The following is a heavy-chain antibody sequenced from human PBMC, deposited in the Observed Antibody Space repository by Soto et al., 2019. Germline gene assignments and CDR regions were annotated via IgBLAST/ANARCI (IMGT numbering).Heavy chain of an antibody. D-gene: IGHD2-2*01. CDR3: AQVGGTTSSNWFDP. Sequence: QVQLVQSGAEVKKPGSSVKLSCKASGGPFSSYHISWVRQAPGQGLEWVGRIIPILGRANNAQHYQGRVTITAGTSTTPAYMELSSLTSADTAMYFCAQVGGTTSSNWFDPLGHGTLVTVSS. CDR1: GGPFSSYH. CDR2: IIPILGRA. V-gene: IGHV1-69*02. J-gene: IGHJ5*02.